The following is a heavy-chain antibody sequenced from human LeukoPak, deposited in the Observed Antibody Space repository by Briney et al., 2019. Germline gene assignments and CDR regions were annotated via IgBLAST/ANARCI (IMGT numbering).Heavy chain of an antibody. CDR1: GGSISSYY. V-gene: IGHV4-59*12. CDR2: IYYSGST. Sequence: PSETLSLTCTVSGGSISSYYWSWIRQPPGKGLEWIGYIYYSGSTNYNPSLKSRVTMSVDTSTNQFSLKLSSVTAADTAVYYCARVEYSSSSGYYFYMDVWGKGTTVTVSS. CDR3: ARVEYSSSSGYYFYMDV. J-gene: IGHJ6*03. D-gene: IGHD6-6*01.